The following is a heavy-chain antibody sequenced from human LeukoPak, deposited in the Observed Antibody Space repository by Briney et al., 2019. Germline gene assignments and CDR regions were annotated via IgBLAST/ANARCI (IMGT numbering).Heavy chain of an antibody. CDR1: GFTFSSYA. CDR3: AKPHSMYYYDSSGYPLGD. D-gene: IGHD3-22*01. Sequence: GGSLRLSCAASGFTFSSYAMHWVRQAPGKGLEWVSAISGSGGSTYYADSAKDRFTISRDNSKNTLYLQMNSLRAEDTAVYYCAKPHSMYYYDSSGYPLGDWGQGTLVTVSS. J-gene: IGHJ4*02. V-gene: IGHV3-23*01. CDR2: ISGSGGST.